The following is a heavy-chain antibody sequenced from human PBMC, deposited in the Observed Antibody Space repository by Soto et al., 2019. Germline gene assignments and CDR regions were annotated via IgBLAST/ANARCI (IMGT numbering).Heavy chain of an antibody. J-gene: IGHJ5*02. CDR3: ARWSLTGWFDP. V-gene: IGHV4-39*01. Sequence: QLQLQESGPGLVKPSETLSLTCTVSGGSISSSSYYWGWIRQPPGKGLEWIGSIYYSGSTYYNPSLKSRVTISVDTSKNQFSLKLSSVTAADTAVYYCARWSLTGWFDPWGQGTLVTVSS. CDR2: IYYSGST. D-gene: IGHD3-16*01. CDR1: GGSISSSSYY.